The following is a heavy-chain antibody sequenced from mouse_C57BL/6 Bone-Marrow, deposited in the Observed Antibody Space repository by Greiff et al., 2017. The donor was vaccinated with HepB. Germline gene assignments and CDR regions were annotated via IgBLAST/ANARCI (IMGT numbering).Heavy chain of an antibody. V-gene: IGHV14-4*01. Sequence: VQLQQSGAELVRPGASVKLSCTASGFNIKDDYMHWVKQRPEQGLEWIGWIDPENGDTEYASKFQGKATITADTSSNTAYLQLSSLTSEDTAVYYCTTFYDYYVDYWGQGTTLTVSS. D-gene: IGHD2-4*01. CDR3: TTFYDYYVDY. J-gene: IGHJ2*01. CDR1: GFNIKDDY. CDR2: IDPENGDT.